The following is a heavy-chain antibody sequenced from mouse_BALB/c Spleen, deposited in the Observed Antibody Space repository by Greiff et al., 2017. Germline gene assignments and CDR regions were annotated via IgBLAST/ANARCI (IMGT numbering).Heavy chain of an antibody. J-gene: IGHJ2*01. Sequence: QVQLQQPGAELVKPGASVKLSCKASGYTFTSYWMHWVKQRPGQGLEWIGEIDPSDSYTNYNQKFKGKATLTVDKSSSTAYMQLSSLTSEDSAVYYCARGYYGSSYGRFDYWGQGTTLTVSS. V-gene: IGHV1-69*02. CDR3: ARGYYGSSYGRFDY. CDR2: IDPSDSYT. D-gene: IGHD1-1*01. CDR1: GYTFTSYW.